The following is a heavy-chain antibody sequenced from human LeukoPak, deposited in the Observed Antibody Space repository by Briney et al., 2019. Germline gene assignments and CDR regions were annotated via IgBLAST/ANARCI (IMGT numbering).Heavy chain of an antibody. CDR3: AREAYSSEPYYFDY. V-gene: IGHV4-4*02. Sequence: SETLSLTCAVSGGSISSSNWWSWVRQPPGKGLEWIGEIYHSGSTNYNPSLKSRVTISVDKSKNQFSLKLSSVTAADTAVYYCAREAYSSEPYYFDYWGQGTLVTVSS. D-gene: IGHD6-19*01. CDR2: IYHSGST. J-gene: IGHJ4*02. CDR1: GGSISSSNW.